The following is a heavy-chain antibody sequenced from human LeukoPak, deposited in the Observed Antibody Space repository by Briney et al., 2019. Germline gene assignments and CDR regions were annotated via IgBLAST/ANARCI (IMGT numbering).Heavy chain of an antibody. CDR3: AKDRHIAVATYHFDY. CDR2: ISGSGGST. Sequence: PGGSLRLSCAVSGFTFRSYAMSWVRQAPGKGLEWVSAISGSGGSTNYADSVKGRFTISRDNSKNTLYLQMNSLRAEDTAVYYCAKDRHIAVATYHFDYWGQGTLVTVSS. CDR1: GFTFRSYA. J-gene: IGHJ4*02. D-gene: IGHD6-19*01. V-gene: IGHV3-23*01.